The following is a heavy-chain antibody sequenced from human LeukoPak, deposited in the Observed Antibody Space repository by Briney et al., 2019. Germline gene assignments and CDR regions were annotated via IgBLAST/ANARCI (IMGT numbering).Heavy chain of an antibody. V-gene: IGHV4-38-2*02. D-gene: IGHD3-22*01. J-gene: IGHJ4*02. CDR3: ASSDLLYYYDSSGSYAEYYFDY. CDR1: GYSISSGYY. Sequence: SETLSLTCTVSGYSISSGYYWGWIRPPPGKGLEWIGSIYHSGSTYYNPSLKSRVTISVDTSKNQFSLKLSSVTAADTAVYYCASSDLLYYYDSSGSYAEYYFDYWGQGTLVTVSS. CDR2: IYHSGST.